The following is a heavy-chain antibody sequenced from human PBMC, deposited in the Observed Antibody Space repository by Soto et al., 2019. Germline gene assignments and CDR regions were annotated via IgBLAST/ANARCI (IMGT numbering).Heavy chain of an antibody. J-gene: IGHJ5*02. V-gene: IGHV1-69*13. Sequence: ASVKVSCKASGGTFSSYAISWVRQAPGQGLEWMGGIIPIFGTANYAQKFQGRVTITADESTSTAYMELSSLRSEDTAVYYCARESGGTIFGVVIGMNWFDPWGQGTLVTVSS. D-gene: IGHD3-3*01. CDR3: ARESGGTIFGVVIGMNWFDP. CDR2: IIPIFGTA. CDR1: GGTFSSYA.